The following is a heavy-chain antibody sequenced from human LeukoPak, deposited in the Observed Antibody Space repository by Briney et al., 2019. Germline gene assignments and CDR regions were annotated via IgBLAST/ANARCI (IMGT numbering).Heavy chain of an antibody. Sequence: PGGSLRLSCSASGFSFDDYGLIWVRQVPGKGLEWVSGINWNSGTIGYADSVKGRFTISRDNSKNTLYLQMNSLKAEDTAMYYCARAKSYVLDYWGQGTLVTVSS. D-gene: IGHD5-18*01. J-gene: IGHJ4*02. CDR1: GFSFDDYG. CDR2: INWNSGTI. CDR3: ARAKSYVLDY. V-gene: IGHV3-20*04.